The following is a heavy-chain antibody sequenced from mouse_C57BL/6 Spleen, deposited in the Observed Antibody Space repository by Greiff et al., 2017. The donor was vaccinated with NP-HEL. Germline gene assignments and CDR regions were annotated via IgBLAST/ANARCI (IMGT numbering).Heavy chain of an antibody. V-gene: IGHV1-15*01. J-gene: IGHJ3*01. D-gene: IGHD4-1*01. CDR3: TREGKTGGAWFAY. CDR1: GYTFTDYE. CDR2: IDPETGGT. Sequence: SGAELVRPGASVTLSCKASGYTFTDYEMHWVKQTPVHGLEWIGAIDPETGGTAYNQKFKGKAILTADKSSSTAYMELRSLTSEDSAVYYCTREGKTGGAWFAYWGQGTLVTVSA.